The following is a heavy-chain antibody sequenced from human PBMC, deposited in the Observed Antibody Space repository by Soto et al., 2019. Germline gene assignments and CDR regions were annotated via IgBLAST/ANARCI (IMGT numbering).Heavy chain of an antibody. CDR1: GFTFSSYA. J-gene: IGHJ4*02. CDR3: AKESLFGTLVVITTYDY. D-gene: IGHD3-22*01. V-gene: IGHV3-23*01. Sequence: EVQLLESGGGLVQPGGSLRLSCAASGFTFSSYAMSWVRQAPGKGLEWVSAISGSGGSTYYADSVKGRFTISRDNSKNTLYLQMNSLRAEDTAVYYCAKESLFGTLVVITTYDYWGQLTLVTVSS. CDR2: ISGSGGST.